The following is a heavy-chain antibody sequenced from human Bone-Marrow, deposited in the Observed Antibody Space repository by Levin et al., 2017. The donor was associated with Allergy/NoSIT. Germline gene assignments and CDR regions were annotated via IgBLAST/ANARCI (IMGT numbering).Heavy chain of an antibody. CDR1: GYTFTNNG. J-gene: IGHJ4*02. V-gene: IGHV1-18*01. CDR2: ISPYNGRT. CDR3: VRDPEGHCSGGTCYFHY. Sequence: GESLKISCKASGYTFTNNGISWVRQAPGQGLEWVGWISPYNGRTDYAQKFQGRVTVTTDTPTSTVYMELRSLRPDDTAVFYCVRDPEGHCSGGTCYFHYWGQGTLVTVSS. D-gene: IGHD2-15*01.